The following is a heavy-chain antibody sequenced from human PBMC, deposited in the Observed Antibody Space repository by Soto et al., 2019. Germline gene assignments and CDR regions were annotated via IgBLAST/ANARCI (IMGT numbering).Heavy chain of an antibody. J-gene: IGHJ4*02. D-gene: IGHD3-10*01. CDR2: IYSGGYT. V-gene: IGHV3-53*01. CDR1: GFTVSNNY. CDR3: ATHPGGGGY. Sequence: EVQLVESGGGLIQPGGSLRLSCAVSGFTVSNNYMSWVRQAPGKGLEGVSVIYSGGYTAYGDSVKGRFTISRDNSKNTLFPQKKSRRAATPAVFSCATHPGGGGYWGQGTLVTVSS.